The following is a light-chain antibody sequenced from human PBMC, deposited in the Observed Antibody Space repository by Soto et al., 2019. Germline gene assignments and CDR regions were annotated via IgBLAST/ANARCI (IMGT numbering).Light chain of an antibody. J-gene: IGKJ4*01. CDR2: DAS. V-gene: IGKV1-33*01. CDR3: QQYKSLPLT. CDR1: QDISNF. Sequence: ILMTQSPSSLSASVGDRVTISCQASQDISNFLNWYRQKPGEAPNLLIYDASTLEAGVPFRFTGSGSGSYFSFTISSLQPEDVATYYCQQYKSLPLTFGGGTKVDIK.